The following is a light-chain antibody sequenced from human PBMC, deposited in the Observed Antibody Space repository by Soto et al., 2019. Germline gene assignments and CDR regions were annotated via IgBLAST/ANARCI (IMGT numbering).Light chain of an antibody. CDR2: KAS. V-gene: IGKV1-5*03. CDR3: LQHDTYLT. J-gene: IGKJ1*01. CDR1: QSISDW. Sequence: DIQMTQSPSTLSASVGDRVTITCRASQSISDWLAWYQQKPGKAPKLLIYKASSLQSGVPSRFSGGGSWTDFTLAFSSLQRDQFAADSYLQHDTYLTFGQGTKVE.